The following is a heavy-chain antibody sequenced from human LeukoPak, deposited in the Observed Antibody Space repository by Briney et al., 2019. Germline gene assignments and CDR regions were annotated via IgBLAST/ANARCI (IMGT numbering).Heavy chain of an antibody. CDR2: FDPEDGET. J-gene: IGHJ4*02. CDR1: GYTLTELS. V-gene: IGHV1-24*01. Sequence: ASVKVSCKVSGYTLTELSMHWVRQAPGKGLEWMGGFDPEDGETIYAQKFQGRVTMTEDTSTDTAYMELSSLRSEDTAMYYCATRSGGGTLFDYWGQGTLVTVSS. CDR3: ATRSGGGTLFDY. D-gene: IGHD2-15*01.